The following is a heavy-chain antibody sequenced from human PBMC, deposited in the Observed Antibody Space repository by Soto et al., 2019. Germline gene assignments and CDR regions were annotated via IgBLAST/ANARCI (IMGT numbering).Heavy chain of an antibody. J-gene: IGHJ3*02. CDR1: GYTLTELS. CDR2: FDPEDGET. D-gene: IGHD3-22*01. V-gene: IGHV1-24*01. CDR3: VVYDSSGYYPNAFDI. Sequence: VKVSCKVSGYTLTELSMHWVRRAPGKGLEWMGGFDPEDGETIYAQKFQGRVTMTEDTSTDTAYMELSSLRSEDTAVYYCVVYDSSGYYPNAFDIWGQGTMVTVSS.